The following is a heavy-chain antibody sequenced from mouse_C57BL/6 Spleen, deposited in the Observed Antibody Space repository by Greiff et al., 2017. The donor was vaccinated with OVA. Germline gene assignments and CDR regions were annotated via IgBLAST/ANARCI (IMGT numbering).Heavy chain of an antibody. V-gene: IGHV1-64*01. CDR2: IHPNSGST. D-gene: IGHD1-1*01. Sequence: QVQLQQSGAELVKPGASVKLSCKASGYTFTSYWMHWVKQRPGQGLEWIGMIHPNSGSTNYNEKFKSKATLTVDKSSSTAYMQLSSLTSEDAAVYCCARYGSSPVACWGQGTLVTVSA. CDR3: ARYGSSPVAC. CDR1: GYTFTSYW. J-gene: IGHJ3*01.